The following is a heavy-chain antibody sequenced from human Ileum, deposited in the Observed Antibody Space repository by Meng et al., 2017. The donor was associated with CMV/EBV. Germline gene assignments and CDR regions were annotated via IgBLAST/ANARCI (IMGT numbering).Heavy chain of an antibody. V-gene: IGHV3-23*01. CDR1: GFTFSTYS. CDR2: INESGDRT. CDR3: VNRAWMDF. Sequence: VELLQFGGGLEQPGGSLRLSCEASGFTFSTYSMTWVRQAPGKGLEWVSGINESGDRTYHADSVKGRFTISRDNSKNTLYLQMNSLRVEDTAIYYCVNRAWMDFWGQGNLVTVSS. D-gene: IGHD3/OR15-3a*01. J-gene: IGHJ4*02.